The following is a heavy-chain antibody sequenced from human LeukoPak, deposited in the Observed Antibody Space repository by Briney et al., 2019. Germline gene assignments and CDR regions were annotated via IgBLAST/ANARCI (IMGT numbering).Heavy chain of an antibody. J-gene: IGHJ4*02. V-gene: IGHV3-23*01. CDR1: GFTFSTYA. Sequence: GGSLRLSCTASGFTFSTYAMNWVRQAPGKGLESISAIGGGGDSPYYADSVKGRFTISRDNSRNTLYLQMNSLRVEDTAVFYCASSVVVPAANFDYWGQGTLVTVSS. CDR2: IGGGGDSP. D-gene: IGHD2-2*01. CDR3: ASSVVVPAANFDY.